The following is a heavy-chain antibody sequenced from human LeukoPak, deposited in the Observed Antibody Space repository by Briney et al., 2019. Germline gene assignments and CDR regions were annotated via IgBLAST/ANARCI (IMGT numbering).Heavy chain of an antibody. Sequence: SETLSLTCTVSDASITNYYWGWIRQPPGKGLEWIGSIYYSGSIYYNPSLKSRVTISVDTSKNQFSLKLSSVTAADTAVYYCARHVGTIVVVPPYWFDPWGQGTLVTVSS. CDR3: ARHVGTIVVVPPYWFDP. D-gene: IGHD2-2*01. J-gene: IGHJ5*02. CDR1: DASITNYY. V-gene: IGHV4-39*01. CDR2: IYYSGSI.